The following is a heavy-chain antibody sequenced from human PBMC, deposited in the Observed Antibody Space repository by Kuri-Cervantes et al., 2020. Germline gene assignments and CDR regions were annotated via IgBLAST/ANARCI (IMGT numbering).Heavy chain of an antibody. CDR3: ARIGYSSSSLDY. J-gene: IGHJ4*02. CDR1: GFTFSTYW. CDR2: IKQDGSEK. V-gene: IGHV3-7*01. Sequence: GESLKISCAASGFTFSTYWMSWVRQAPGKGLERVANIKQDGSEKYYVDSVKGRFTISRDNAKKSLYLQMNRLRAEDTAIFYCARIGYSSSSLDYWGQGSLVTDSS. D-gene: IGHD6-6*01.